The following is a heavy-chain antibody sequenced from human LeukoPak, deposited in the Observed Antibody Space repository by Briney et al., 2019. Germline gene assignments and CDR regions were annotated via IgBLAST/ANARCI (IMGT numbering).Heavy chain of an antibody. J-gene: IGHJ4*01. CDR1: GYTFSDYY. V-gene: IGHV1-2*02. CDR3: ARGGVRTAASSLGY. Sequence: ASVKVTCKATGYTFSDYYLHWVRQPPGQGLAWMGGINPNSGGTNFAQKFRGRVTMTRDTSITKAYMELTRLKSDDTAVYYCARGGVRTAASSLGYWGQGTLVTVSS. CDR2: INPNSGGT. D-gene: IGHD6-13*01.